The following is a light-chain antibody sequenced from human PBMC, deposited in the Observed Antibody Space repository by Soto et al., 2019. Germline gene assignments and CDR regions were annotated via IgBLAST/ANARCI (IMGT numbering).Light chain of an antibody. Sequence: DIQMTQSPSSLSASVGDRVTITCRASQSIANYVSWYQHKPGRAPNLLIYVASTLQSGVPSRFSGSGSGTDFTLTISSLQPEDFATYYCQYSHATPLTFGGGTKVEIK. V-gene: IGKV1-39*01. CDR1: QSIANY. CDR2: VAS. CDR3: QYSHATPLT. J-gene: IGKJ4*01.